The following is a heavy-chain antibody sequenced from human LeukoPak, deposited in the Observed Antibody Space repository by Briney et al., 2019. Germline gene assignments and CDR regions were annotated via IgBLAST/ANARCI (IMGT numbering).Heavy chain of an antibody. CDR2: IYYSGST. CDR1: SGSISSGGYY. J-gene: IGHJ5*02. CDR3: ARVLLGYCSSTSCLKKNWFDP. V-gene: IGHV4-31*03. D-gene: IGHD2-2*01. Sequence: PSETLSLTCTVSSGSISSGGYYWSWIRQHPGKGLEWIGYIYYSGSTYYNPSLKSRVTISVDTSKNQFSLKLSSVTAADTAVYYCARVLLGYCSSTSCLKKNWFDPWGQGTLVTVSS.